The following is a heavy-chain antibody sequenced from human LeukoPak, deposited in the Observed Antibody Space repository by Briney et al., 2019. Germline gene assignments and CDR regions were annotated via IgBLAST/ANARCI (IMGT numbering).Heavy chain of an antibody. J-gene: IGHJ4*02. D-gene: IGHD6-6*01. Sequence: GESLKISCKGSGYSFTSYWIGWVRQMPGKGLEWMGISYPGDSDTRYSPSFQGQVTISADKSISTAYLQWSSLKASDTAMYYCARPPYSSSSGFDYWGQGNLVTVSS. CDR3: ARPPYSSSSGFDY. CDR1: GYSFTSYW. CDR2: SYPGDSDT. V-gene: IGHV5-51*01.